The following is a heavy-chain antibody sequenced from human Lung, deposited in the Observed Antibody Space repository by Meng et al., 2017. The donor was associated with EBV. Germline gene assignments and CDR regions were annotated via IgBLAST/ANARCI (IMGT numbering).Heavy chain of an antibody. Sequence: VQPGGDVEKAVASGTVSCKASGYSCASFGVNWVRHAPGQGLEWIGWISAYNANTNYAQNLQGRVTMTTDTSTSTAYMDLRSLRFDDTAVYYCARERPGGMATTPYFDYWGQGTLVTVSS. J-gene: IGHJ4*02. CDR3: ARERPGGMATTPYFDY. D-gene: IGHD5-24*01. CDR1: GYSCASFG. CDR2: ISAYNANT. V-gene: IGHV1-18*01.